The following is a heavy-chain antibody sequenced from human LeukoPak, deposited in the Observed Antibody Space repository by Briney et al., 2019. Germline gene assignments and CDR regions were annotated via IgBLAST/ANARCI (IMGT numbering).Heavy chain of an antibody. D-gene: IGHD3-3*01. Sequence: GGSLRLSCAASGFTFSSYWMNWVRQAPGKGLVWVSRIASDGSSTTYADSVKGRFSISRDNAKNTLYLQMNSLRAEDTGVYYCAKDHYWSIDYWGRGTLVTVSS. CDR2: IASDGSST. CDR3: AKDHYWSIDY. V-gene: IGHV3-74*01. J-gene: IGHJ4*02. CDR1: GFTFSSYW.